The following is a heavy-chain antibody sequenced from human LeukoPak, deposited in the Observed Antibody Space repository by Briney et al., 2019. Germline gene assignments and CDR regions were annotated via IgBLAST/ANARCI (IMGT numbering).Heavy chain of an antibody. V-gene: IGHV3-23*01. CDR3: ATFCGGGSCYTEVDY. D-gene: IGHD2-15*01. CDR1: GFTFSSYR. J-gene: IGHJ4*02. Sequence: HAGGSLRLSCAASGFTFSSYRMNWVRQAPGKGLEWVSAISDSGGSTYYADSVKGRFTVSRDNSKNTLYLQMNSLRAEDTAIYYCATFCGGGSCYTEVDYWGQGTLVTVSS. CDR2: ISDSGGST.